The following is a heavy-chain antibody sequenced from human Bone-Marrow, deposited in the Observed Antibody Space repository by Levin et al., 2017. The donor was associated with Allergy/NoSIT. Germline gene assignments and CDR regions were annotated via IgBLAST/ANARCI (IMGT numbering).Heavy chain of an antibody. CDR1: GFTFSQYA. CDR2: MSGSGGRT. Sequence: GGSLRLSCAASGFTFSQYAMAWVRQAPGQGLEWVSGMSGSGGRTVYADSVKGRFTISRDNSKNIMYLQMNSLSVEDTALYYCAREDNWNYDYWGQGTLVTVSS. J-gene: IGHJ4*02. V-gene: IGHV3-23*01. D-gene: IGHD1-7*01. CDR3: AREDNWNYDY.